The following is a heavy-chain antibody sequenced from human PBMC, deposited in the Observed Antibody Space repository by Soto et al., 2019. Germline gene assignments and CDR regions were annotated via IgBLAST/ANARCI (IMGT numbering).Heavy chain of an antibody. CDR3: ARGSWRSSGWPMNWFDP. CDR1: GGSFGGYY. V-gene: IGHV4-34*01. Sequence: SETLSLTCAVYGGSFGGYYWSWIRQPPGKGLEWIGEINHSGSTNYNPYLKSRVTISVDTSKNQFSLKLSSVTAADTAVYYCARGSWRSSGWPMNWFDPWGQGTLVTVSS. J-gene: IGHJ5*02. CDR2: INHSGST. D-gene: IGHD6-19*01.